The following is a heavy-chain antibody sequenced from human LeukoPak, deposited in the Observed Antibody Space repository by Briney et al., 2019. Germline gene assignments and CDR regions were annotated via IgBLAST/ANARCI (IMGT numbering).Heavy chain of an antibody. CDR2: ITSGSSSI. CDR3: ARDLDWGAYYLDY. J-gene: IGHJ4*02. D-gene: IGHD7-27*01. V-gene: IGHV3-48*01. Sequence: GASLRLSCVGSGFSFSSYTMDWVRQAPGKGLEWIAHITSGSSSIYYADSVKGRFIVSRDNAKNSLYLQMNSLRAEDTAVYYCARDLDWGAYYLDYWGQGTRATVSS. CDR1: GFSFSSYT.